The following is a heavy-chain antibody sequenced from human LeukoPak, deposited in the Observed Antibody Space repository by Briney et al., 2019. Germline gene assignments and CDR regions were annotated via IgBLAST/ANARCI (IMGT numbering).Heavy chain of an antibody. V-gene: IGHV3-11*01. CDR3: AGDRVAVAGMGSGY. D-gene: IGHD6-19*01. CDR1: GFTFSDYY. Sequence: GGSLRLSCAASGFTFSDYYMSWIRQAPGKGLEWVSYISSSGGTIYYADSVKGRFTISRDNAKNSLYLQMNSLRAEDTAVYYCAGDRVAVAGMGSGYWGQGTLVTVSS. J-gene: IGHJ4*02. CDR2: ISSSGGTI.